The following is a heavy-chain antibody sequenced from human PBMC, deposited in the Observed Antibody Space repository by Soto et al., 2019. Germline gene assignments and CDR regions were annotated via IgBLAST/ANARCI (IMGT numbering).Heavy chain of an antibody. J-gene: IGHJ5*02. Sequence: QVQLQESGPGLVNPSETLSLTCTVSGGSVTSSTSSWAWVRQPPGKGLHWIGTIVYGHCTYYNPSLESRVTISLDPSKIQFSLELTSVTAADTAVYYCARQPTGYPNWFDAWGRGILVIVSS. D-gene: IGHD3-9*01. V-gene: IGHV4-39*01. CDR3: ARQPTGYPNWFDA. CDR1: GGSVTSSTSS. CDR2: IVYGHCT.